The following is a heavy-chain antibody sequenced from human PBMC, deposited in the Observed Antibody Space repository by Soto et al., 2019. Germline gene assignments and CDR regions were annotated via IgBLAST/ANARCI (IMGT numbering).Heavy chain of an antibody. J-gene: IGHJ5*02. D-gene: IGHD3-22*01. CDR3: ARRNYDTSGYYYWFDP. CDR1: GGSISRSNW. CDR2: IYPSGST. Sequence: QVQLQESGPGLVKPSGTLSLTCAVSGGSISRSNWWSWVRQSPGKGLEWIGEIYPSGSTNYNPPLKSRVPISXXKXKXXFSLKLTSVTAADTAVYYCARRNYDTSGYYYWFDPWGQGTLVTVSS. V-gene: IGHV4-4*02.